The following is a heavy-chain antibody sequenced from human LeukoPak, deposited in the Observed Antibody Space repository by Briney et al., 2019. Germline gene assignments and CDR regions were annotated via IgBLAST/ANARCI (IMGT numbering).Heavy chain of an antibody. D-gene: IGHD3-10*02. J-gene: IGHJ6*04. CDR1: GFTFSSYS. Sequence: GGSLRLSCAASGFTFSSYSMNWVRQAPGKGLEGVSSISSSSSYIYYADSVKGRFTISRDNAKNSLYLQMNSLRAEDTAVYYCAELGITMIGGVWGKGTTVTISS. CDR2: ISSSSSYI. V-gene: IGHV3-21*01. CDR3: AELGITMIGGV.